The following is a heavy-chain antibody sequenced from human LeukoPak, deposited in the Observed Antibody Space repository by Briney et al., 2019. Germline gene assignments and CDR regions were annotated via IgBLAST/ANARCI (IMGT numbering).Heavy chain of an antibody. D-gene: IGHD3-22*01. Sequence: ASVKVSCKASGYTLTDYYMHWVRQAPGQGLEWMGRINPNSGGTNYAQKFQGRVTMTRDTSISTVYMELSRLRSDDTAVYYCARASYYYDSSGYYYVDYFDYWGQGTLVTVSS. CDR1: GYTLTDYY. CDR2: INPNSGGT. V-gene: IGHV1-2*06. J-gene: IGHJ4*02. CDR3: ARASYYYDSSGYYYVDYFDY.